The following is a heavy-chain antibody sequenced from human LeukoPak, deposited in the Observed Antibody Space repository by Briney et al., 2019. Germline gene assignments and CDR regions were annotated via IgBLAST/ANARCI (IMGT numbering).Heavy chain of an antibody. D-gene: IGHD5-12*01. J-gene: IGHJ4*02. CDR1: GYTFTSYG. V-gene: IGHV1-18*01. Sequence: GASVKVSCKASGYTFTSYGIGWVRQAPGQGLEWMGWISAYNGNTNYAQKLQGRVTMTTDTSTSTAYMELRSLRSDDTAVYYCARDYPVDIVATIPYYFDYWGQGTLVTISS. CDR2: ISAYNGNT. CDR3: ARDYPVDIVATIPYYFDY.